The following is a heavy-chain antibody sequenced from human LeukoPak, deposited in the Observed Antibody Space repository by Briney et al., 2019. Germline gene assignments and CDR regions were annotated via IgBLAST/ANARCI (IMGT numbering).Heavy chain of an antibody. CDR2: ISAYNGNT. D-gene: IGHD6-13*01. CDR3: ARTRRAAAFGTFDY. Sequence: ASVKVSCKASGYTFTSYGISWVRQAPGQGLEWMGWISAYNGNTNYAQKLQGRVTMTTDTSTSTAYMELRSLRSDDTAVYYCARTRRAAAFGTFDYWGQGTLVTVSS. J-gene: IGHJ4*02. V-gene: IGHV1-18*01. CDR1: GYTFTSYG.